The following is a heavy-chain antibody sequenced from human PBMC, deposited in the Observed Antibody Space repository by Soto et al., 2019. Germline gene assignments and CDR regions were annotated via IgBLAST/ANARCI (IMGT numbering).Heavy chain of an antibody. J-gene: IGHJ5*02. CDR2: IHYTGYT. Sequence: PSETLSLTCAVSGYSISSGYYWGCIRQPPGKGLEWVGSIHYTGYTYYNPSLKSRATTSVDTSNNQFSLRLGSVTAADTAVYYCARHERYYGSGSFWFDPWGQGTLVTVSS. CDR1: GYSISSGYY. D-gene: IGHD3-10*01. CDR3: ARHERYYGSGSFWFDP. V-gene: IGHV4-38-2*01.